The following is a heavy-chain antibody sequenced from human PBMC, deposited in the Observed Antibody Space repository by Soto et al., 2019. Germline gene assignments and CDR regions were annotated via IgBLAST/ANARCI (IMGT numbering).Heavy chain of an antibody. V-gene: IGHV3-21*01. CDR2: ISSSSSYI. CDR1: GFPFSSYS. Sequence: ALRLSCAASGFPFSSYSMNWVRQAPGKGLEWVSSISSSSSYIYYADSVKGRFTISRDNAKNSLYLQMNSLRAEDTAVYYCAREDGNYYDSSGYNAFDIWGQGTMVTVSS. J-gene: IGHJ3*02. CDR3: AREDGNYYDSSGYNAFDI. D-gene: IGHD3-22*01.